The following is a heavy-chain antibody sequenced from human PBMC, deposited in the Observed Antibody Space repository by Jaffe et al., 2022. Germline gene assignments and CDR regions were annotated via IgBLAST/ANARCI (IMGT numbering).Heavy chain of an antibody. CDR2: INHSGST. CDR1: GGSFSGYY. J-gene: IGHJ3*02. V-gene: IGHV4-34*01. CDR3: ARGRRPRQSAGRKYSSSWQPPGDAFDI. Sequence: QVQLQQWGAGLLKPSETLSLTCAVYGGSFSGYYWSWIRQPPGKGLEWIGEINHSGSTNYNPSLKSRVTISVDTSKNQFSLKLSSVTAADTAVYYCARGRRPRQSAGRKYSSSWQPPGDAFDIWGQGTMVTVSS. D-gene: IGHD6-13*01.